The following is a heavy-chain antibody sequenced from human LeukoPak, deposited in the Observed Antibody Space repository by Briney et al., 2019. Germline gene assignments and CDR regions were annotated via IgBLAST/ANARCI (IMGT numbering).Heavy chain of an antibody. J-gene: IGHJ6*02. V-gene: IGHV1-18*01. D-gene: IGHD6-19*01. Sequence: ASVKVSCKASGYTFNSYGISWVRQAPGQGLEWMGWISAYNGSTNYAQKFQGRVTMTTDTSTSTAYMELRSLRSDDTAVYYCARDGYSSGWYSFDYYYYYGMDVWGQGTTVTVSS. CDR3: ARDGYSSGWYSFDYYYYYGMDV. CDR1: GYTFNSYG. CDR2: ISAYNGST.